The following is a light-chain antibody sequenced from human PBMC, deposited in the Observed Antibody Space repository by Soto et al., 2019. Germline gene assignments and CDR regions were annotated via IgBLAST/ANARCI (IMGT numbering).Light chain of an antibody. V-gene: IGKV1-5*03. CDR1: QSISVW. CDR2: KAS. Sequence: IQMTLSSSAVSASVGDRVTITCRASQSISVWLAWYQQKPGRAPKLLVYKASTLESGVPSRFSGSGSETEFTLTISGLQPDDFATYNSQPYNTDETFGQGTKV. J-gene: IGKJ1*01. CDR3: QPYNTDET.